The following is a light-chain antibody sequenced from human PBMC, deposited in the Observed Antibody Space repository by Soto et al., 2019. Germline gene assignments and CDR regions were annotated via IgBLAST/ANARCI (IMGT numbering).Light chain of an antibody. V-gene: IGKV3-20*01. CDR2: GTA. J-gene: IGKJ4*01. Sequence: EIVLTQSPGTLSLSPGERATLSCRASESVSSHYIGWYQQRPGRAPRLLIYGTASRAPDIPDRFSGDGAGADFTLTITRLEPEDFAVYYCQRYGSSVTFGGGTKVDI. CDR1: ESVSSHY. CDR3: QRYGSSVT.